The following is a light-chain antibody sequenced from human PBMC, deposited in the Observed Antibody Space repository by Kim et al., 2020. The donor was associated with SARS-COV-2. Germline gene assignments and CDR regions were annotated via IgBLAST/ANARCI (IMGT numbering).Light chain of an antibody. CDR1: STNIGASYD. CDR2: DST. J-gene: IGLJ2*01. Sequence: SVTIYGTGSSTNIGASYDVHWYQQLPGTAPKVLLDDSTNRPSGVPDRFTGSKSGTSASLAITGLQAEDEADYYCQSYDNSLGGDVVFGGETQLTVL. CDR3: QSYDNSLGGDVV. V-gene: IGLV1-40*01.